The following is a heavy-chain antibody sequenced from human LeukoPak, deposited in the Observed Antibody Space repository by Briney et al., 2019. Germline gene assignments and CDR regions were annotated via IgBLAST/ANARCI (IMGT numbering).Heavy chain of an antibody. CDR2: IYHSGST. Sequence: SETLSLTCAVSGYSISSGYYWGWIRQPPGKGLEWIGSIYHSGSTYYNPSLKSRVTISVDTSKNQFSLKLSSVTAADTAVYYCADGGDIWTGHYFDYWGQETLVTVSS. D-gene: IGHD3-9*01. CDR1: GYSISSGYY. V-gene: IGHV4-38-2*01. J-gene: IGHJ4*02. CDR3: ADGGDIWTGHYFDY.